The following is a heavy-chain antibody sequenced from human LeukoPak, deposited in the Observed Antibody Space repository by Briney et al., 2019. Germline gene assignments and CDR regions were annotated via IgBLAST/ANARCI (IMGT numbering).Heavy chain of an antibody. CDR2: IIPILGIA. Sequence: SVKVSCKASGGTFSSYAISWVRQTPGQGLEWMGRIIPILGIANYAQKFQGRVTITADKSTSTAYMELSSLRSEDTAVYYCARADDDYGGNYRFDPWGQGTLVTVSS. CDR1: GGTFSSYA. D-gene: IGHD4-23*01. V-gene: IGHV1-69*04. CDR3: ARADDDYGGNYRFDP. J-gene: IGHJ5*02.